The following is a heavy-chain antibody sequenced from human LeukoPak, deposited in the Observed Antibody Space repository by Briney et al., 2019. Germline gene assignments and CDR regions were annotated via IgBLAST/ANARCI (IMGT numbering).Heavy chain of an antibody. J-gene: IGHJ4*02. CDR3: ARAPRFILTGYYMDY. D-gene: IGHD3-9*01. V-gene: IGHV1-18*03. CDR2: ISAYNGNT. CDR1: GYTFTNYG. Sequence: ASMKVSCKASGYTFTNYGISWVRQAPGQGLEWMGWISAYNGNTNYAQKFQGRVTMTTDTSTSTAYMELRSLRSDDMAVYYCARAPRFILTGYYMDYWGQGTLVTVSS.